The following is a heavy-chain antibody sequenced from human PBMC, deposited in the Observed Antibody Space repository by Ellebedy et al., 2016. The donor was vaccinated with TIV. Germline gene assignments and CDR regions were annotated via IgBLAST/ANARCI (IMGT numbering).Heavy chain of an antibody. Sequence: AASVKVSCKVSGYTLTELSMHWVRQAPGKGLEWMGGFDPEDGETIYAQKFQGRVTMTEDTSTDTAYMELSSLRSEDTAVYYCATHYGDEYYYYGMDVWGQGTTVTVSS. CDR2: FDPEDGET. CDR1: GYTLTELS. V-gene: IGHV1-24*01. J-gene: IGHJ6*02. CDR3: ATHYGDEYYYYGMDV. D-gene: IGHD4-17*01.